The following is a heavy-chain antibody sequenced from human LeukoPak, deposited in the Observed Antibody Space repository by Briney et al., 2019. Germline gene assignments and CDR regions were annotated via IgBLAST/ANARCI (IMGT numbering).Heavy chain of an antibody. Sequence: GGSLRLSCAASGFTFSSYWMSWVRQAPGKGLEWVANIKQDGSEKYYVDSVKGRFTISRDNAKNSLYLQMNSLRAEDTAVYYCAKFLGYYDSSGYYYPFDYWGQGTLVTVSS. J-gene: IGHJ4*02. V-gene: IGHV3-7*03. D-gene: IGHD3-22*01. CDR2: IKQDGSEK. CDR3: AKFLGYYDSSGYYYPFDY. CDR1: GFTFSSYW.